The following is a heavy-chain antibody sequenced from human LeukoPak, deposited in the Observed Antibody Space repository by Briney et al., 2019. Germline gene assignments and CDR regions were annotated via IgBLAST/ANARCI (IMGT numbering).Heavy chain of an antibody. CDR3: ARAPGGTMVLDY. D-gene: IGHD3-10*01. CDR1: GFTFSAYA. Sequence: GGSLRLSCAASGFTFSAYAMNWVRQAPGKGLEWVSSITSRSSYIYYADSVKGRFTISRDNAKNTLYLQMNSLRAEDTALYYCARAPGGTMVLDYWGQGTLVTVSS. CDR2: ITSRSSYI. J-gene: IGHJ4*02. V-gene: IGHV3-21*06.